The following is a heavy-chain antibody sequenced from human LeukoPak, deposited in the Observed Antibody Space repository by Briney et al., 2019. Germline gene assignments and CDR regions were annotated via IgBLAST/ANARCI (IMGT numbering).Heavy chain of an antibody. CDR2: IYYSGST. CDR3: ARATVVPAAIPRSWFDP. J-gene: IGHJ5*02. D-gene: IGHD2-2*02. V-gene: IGHV4-59*08. CDR1: GGSISSYY. Sequence: SETLSLTCTVSGGSISSYYWSWIRQPPGKGLEWIGYIYYSGSTNYNPSLKSRVTISVDTSKNQFSLKLSSVTAADTAVYYCARATVVPAAIPRSWFDPWGQGTLVTVSS.